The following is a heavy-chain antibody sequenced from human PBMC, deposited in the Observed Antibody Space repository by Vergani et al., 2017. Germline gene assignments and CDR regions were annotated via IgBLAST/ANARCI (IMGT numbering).Heavy chain of an antibody. D-gene: IGHD3-3*01. CDR3: ARTEAGITIFGVIIYYFDY. CDR1: GGSISSGGYY. J-gene: IGHJ4*02. V-gene: IGHV4-31*03. CDR2: IYYSGST. Sequence: QVQLQESGPGLVKPSQTLSLTCTVSGGSISSGGYYWSWIRQHPGKGLEWIGYIYYSGSTYYNPSLKSRVTISVDTSKNQFSLKLSSVTAADTAVYYCARTEAGITIFGVIIYYFDYWGQGTLVTVSS.